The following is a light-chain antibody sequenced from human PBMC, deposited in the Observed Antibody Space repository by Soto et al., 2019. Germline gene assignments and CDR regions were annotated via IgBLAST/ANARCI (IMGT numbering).Light chain of an antibody. J-gene: IGLJ2*01. Sequence: QSALTQPASVSGSPGQTITISCTGTSSDVGSYNYVSWYQQYPGKAPKLMIYDVSNRPSGVSYRLAGSKSGNTASLTISGVQAEDGANYYSSSHTATSTHVVFRGGTKLTLL. V-gene: IGLV2-14*01. CDR2: DVS. CDR3: SSHTATSTHVV. CDR1: SSDVGSYNY.